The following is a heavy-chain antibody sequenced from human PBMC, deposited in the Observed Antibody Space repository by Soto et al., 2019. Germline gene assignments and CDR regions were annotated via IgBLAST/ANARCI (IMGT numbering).Heavy chain of an antibody. CDR1: DGSTTSYY. J-gene: IGHJ4*02. V-gene: IGHV4-59*01. CDR3: ARGLVVATTPFDY. D-gene: IGHD2-15*01. CDR2: IHYNGKT. Sequence: KTSETLSLTCTVSDGSTTSYYWSWIRQPPGKGLEWIGYIHYNGKTNQNPSLKSRVTISLDTSKNQFSLKLSSVTAADTAVYYCARGLVVATTPFDYWGQGTLVTVSS.